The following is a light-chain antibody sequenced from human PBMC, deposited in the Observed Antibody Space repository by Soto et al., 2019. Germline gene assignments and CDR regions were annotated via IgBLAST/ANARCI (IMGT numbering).Light chain of an antibody. CDR2: DAS. CDR1: QSVSYW. Sequence: DIQMTQSPSTLSASVGDRVTITCRASQSVSYWLAWYQQKPGMAPKLLIHDASSLESGVPLRFRGSGSGKEFTLTISSLQPDDFATYYCQQYGFSFGPGTKVEI. J-gene: IGKJ3*01. V-gene: IGKV1-5*01. CDR3: QQYGFS.